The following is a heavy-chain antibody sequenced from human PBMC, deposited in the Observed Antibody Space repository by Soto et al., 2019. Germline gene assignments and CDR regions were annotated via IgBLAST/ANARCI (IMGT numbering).Heavy chain of an antibody. CDR2: IYYSGST. CDR3: AREFDTSGWPSGMQHDRFDP. CDR1: GDSISSGGYY. D-gene: IGHD3-22*01. V-gene: IGHV4-31*03. J-gene: IGHJ5*02. Sequence: SETLSLTCSVSGDSISSGGYYWSWLRQSPGKGLQWIGNIYYSGSTYYNPALTSRLSMSVDTSKNQFSLQLGSVTAADTAVYFCAREFDTSGWPSGMQHDRFDPWGQGTLVTVSS.